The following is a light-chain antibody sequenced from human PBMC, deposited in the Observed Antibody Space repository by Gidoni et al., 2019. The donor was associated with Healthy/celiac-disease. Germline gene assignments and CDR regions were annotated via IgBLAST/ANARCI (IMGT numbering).Light chain of an antibody. J-gene: IGKJ1*01. CDR1: QSVSSSY. CDR3: QQYGSSSWT. V-gene: IGKV3-20*01. Sequence: EIVLTQSPGTLSLSQGERATLSCRASQSVSSSYLAWYQQKPGQAPRLLIIGASSRATGIPDRFSGSGSGTDFTLTISRLEPEDFAVYYCQQYGSSSWTFGQGTKVEIK. CDR2: GAS.